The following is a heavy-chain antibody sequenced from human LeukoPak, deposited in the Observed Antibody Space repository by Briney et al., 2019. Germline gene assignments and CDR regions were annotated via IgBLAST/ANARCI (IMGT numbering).Heavy chain of an antibody. CDR3: ATKEVGYYDSTRCFRFDY. CDR2: LNYRGST. CDR1: DGSVSSRSYY. V-gene: IGHV4-39*01. J-gene: IGHJ4*02. D-gene: IGHD3-9*01. Sequence: PSETLSLTCTVSDGSVSSRSYYWGWVRQPPGKGLEWIGRLNYRGSTYYNPALKSRVTISADSSKNQYSLKLSSVTSADTAVYFCATKEVGYYDSTRCFRFDYGGQGTLVAVSS.